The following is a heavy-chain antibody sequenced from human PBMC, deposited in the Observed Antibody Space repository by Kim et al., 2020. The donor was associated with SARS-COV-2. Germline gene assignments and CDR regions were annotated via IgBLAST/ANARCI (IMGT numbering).Heavy chain of an antibody. Sequence: GESLKISCKGSGYSFTSYWIGWVRQMPGKGLEWMGIIYPGDSDTRYSPSFQGQVTISADKSISTAYLQWSSLKASDTAMYYCARQNLIAAAGRSWFDPWGQGTLVTVSS. CDR3: ARQNLIAAAGRSWFDP. CDR1: GYSFTSYW. V-gene: IGHV5-51*01. J-gene: IGHJ5*02. D-gene: IGHD6-13*01. CDR2: IYPGDSDT.